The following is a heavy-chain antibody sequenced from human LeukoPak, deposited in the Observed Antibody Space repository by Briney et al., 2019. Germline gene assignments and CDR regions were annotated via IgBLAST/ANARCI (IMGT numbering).Heavy chain of an antibody. CDR3: ASGHCYGSGTQAD. CDR1: GYTFTSYG. D-gene: IGHD3-10*01. CDR2: IIPIFGTA. Sequence: SVKVSCKASGYTFTSYGISWVRQAPGQGLEWMGRIIPIFGTANYAQKFQGRVTITTDESTSTAYMELSSPRSEDTAVYYCASGHCYGSGTQADWGQGTLVTVSS. J-gene: IGHJ4*02. V-gene: IGHV1-69*05.